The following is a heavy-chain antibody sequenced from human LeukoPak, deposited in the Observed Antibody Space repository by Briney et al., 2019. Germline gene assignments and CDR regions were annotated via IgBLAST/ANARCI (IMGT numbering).Heavy chain of an antibody. J-gene: IGHJ6*03. V-gene: IGHV3-48*01. CDR2: ISSSSSTI. CDR1: GLTFSSYS. CDR3: ARSPPPYCSSTSCPPYMDV. D-gene: IGHD2-2*01. Sequence: PGGSLRLSCAASGLTFSSYSMNWVRQAPGKGLEWVSYISSSSSTIYYADSVKGRFTISRDNAKNSLYLQMNSLRAEDTAVYYCARSPPPYCSSTSCPPYMDVWGKGTTVTVSS.